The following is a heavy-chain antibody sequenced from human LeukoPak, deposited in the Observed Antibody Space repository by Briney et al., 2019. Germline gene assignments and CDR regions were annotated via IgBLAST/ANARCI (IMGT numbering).Heavy chain of an antibody. Sequence: SQTLSLTCAISGDSVSSNSVAWNWIRQSPSRGLEWLGRTFYRSKWYNDYAVSVKSRITINPDTSKNQFSLQLSSVTPEDTAVSYCARGKYSAFDIWGQGTMVTVSS. D-gene: IGHD2/OR15-2a*01. CDR1: GDSVSSNSVA. CDR2: TFYRSKWYN. V-gene: IGHV6-1*01. J-gene: IGHJ3*02. CDR3: ARGKYSAFDI.